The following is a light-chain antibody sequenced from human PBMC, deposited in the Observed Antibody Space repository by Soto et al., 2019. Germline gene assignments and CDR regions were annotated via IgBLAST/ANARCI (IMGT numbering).Light chain of an antibody. CDR1: QSVGSSY. CDR2: GAS. J-gene: IGKJ1*01. CDR3: QQYGRTWT. V-gene: IGKV3-20*01. Sequence: EIVLTQSPGTLSLSPGERASLSCRASQSVGSSYLAWYQQKPSQAPRLLIYGASSRATGIPDRFSGSGSGTDFTLIISRLEPEDFAVYYCQQYGRTWTFGQGTKVEIK.